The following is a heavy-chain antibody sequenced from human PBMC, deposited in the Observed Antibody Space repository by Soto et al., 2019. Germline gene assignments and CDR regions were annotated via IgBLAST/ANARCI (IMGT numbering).Heavy chain of an antibody. CDR2: IYYSGST. V-gene: IGHV4-30-4*01. D-gene: IGHD3-16*01. CDR3: AKRDYDYVWGSYVYDY. Sequence: SETLSLTCTVSGGSISSGDYYWSWIRQPPGKGLEWIGYIYYSGSTYYNPSLKSRVTISVDTSKNQFSLKLSSVTAADTAVYYCAKRDYDYVWGSYVYDYWGQGTLVTVSS. J-gene: IGHJ4*02. CDR1: GGSISSGDYY.